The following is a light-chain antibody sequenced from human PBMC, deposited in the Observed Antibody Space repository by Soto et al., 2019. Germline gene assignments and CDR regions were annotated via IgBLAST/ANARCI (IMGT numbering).Light chain of an antibody. CDR3: QQRNSWPLT. CDR2: DAS. V-gene: IGKV3-11*01. Sequence: EIVLTQSPATLSLSPGERATLSCRASQSISSYLAWYQQKPGQAPRLLIYDASNRATGIPARFSGSGSGTDFTLTISSLEPEDFVIYYCQQRNSWPLTFGGGTKVEIK. J-gene: IGKJ4*01. CDR1: QSISSY.